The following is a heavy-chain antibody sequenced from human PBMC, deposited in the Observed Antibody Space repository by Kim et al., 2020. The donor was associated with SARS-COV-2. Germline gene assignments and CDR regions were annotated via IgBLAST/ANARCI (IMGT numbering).Heavy chain of an antibody. CDR3: ARGRITIFGVVTDFYY. CDR1: GGSISSGGYY. Sequence: SETLSLTCTVSGGSISSGGYYWSWIRQHPGKGLEWIGYIYYSGSTNYNPSLKSRVTISVDTSKNQFSLKLSSVTAADTAVYYCARGRITIFGVVTDFYYSGQGDPVSLSS. CDR2: IYYSGST. V-gene: IGHV4-31*03. J-gene: IGHJ4*02. D-gene: IGHD3-3*01.